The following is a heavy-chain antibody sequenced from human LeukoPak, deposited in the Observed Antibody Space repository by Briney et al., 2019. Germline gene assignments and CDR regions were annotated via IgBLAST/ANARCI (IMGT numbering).Heavy chain of an antibody. V-gene: IGHV3-23*01. CDR3: AKEGCSSTSCYLPYNWFDP. J-gene: IGHJ5*02. Sequence: GGSLRLSCAASGFTFSSYAMSWVRQAPGKGLEWVSAISGSGGSTYYADSVKGRFTISRDNSKNTLYLQMNSLRAEDTAVYYCAKEGCSSTSCYLPYNWFDPWGQGTLVTVAS. CDR1: GFTFSSYA. CDR2: ISGSGGST. D-gene: IGHD2-2*01.